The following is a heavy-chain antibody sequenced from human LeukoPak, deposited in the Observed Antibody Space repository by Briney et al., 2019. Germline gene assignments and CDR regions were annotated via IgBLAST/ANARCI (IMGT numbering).Heavy chain of an antibody. CDR2: ISMSGAKT. Sequence: GGSLRVSCAASGFTFSNYAMSWVRQAPGKGLEWVSGISMSGAKTYYADSVKGRFSISRDNSKNTLFLQMSSLRAEDTAVYYCAKERVVAGTGDAFDIWGQGKMVTVSS. D-gene: IGHD6-19*01. V-gene: IGHV3-23*01. CDR1: GFTFSNYA. J-gene: IGHJ3*02. CDR3: AKERVVAGTGDAFDI.